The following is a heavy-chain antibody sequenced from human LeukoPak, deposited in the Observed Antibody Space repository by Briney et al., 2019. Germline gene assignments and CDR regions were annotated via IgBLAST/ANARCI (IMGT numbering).Heavy chain of an antibody. J-gene: IGHJ4*02. CDR3: ASGELLYEALDY. Sequence: GGSLRLSCAASGFTFSSYWMHWVRQAPGKGLEWVAVIWYDGSNKYYADSVKGRFTISRDNSKNTLYLQMNSLRAEDTAVYYCASGELLYEALDYWGQGTLVTVSS. V-gene: IGHV3-33*08. CDR2: IWYDGSNK. CDR1: GFTFSSYW. D-gene: IGHD1-26*01.